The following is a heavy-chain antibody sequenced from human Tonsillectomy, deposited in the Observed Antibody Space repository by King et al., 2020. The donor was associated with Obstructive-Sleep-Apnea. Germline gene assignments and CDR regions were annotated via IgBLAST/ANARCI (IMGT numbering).Heavy chain of an antibody. CDR3: AKDDIIVVPDATEDFYYGLDV. J-gene: IGHJ6*02. CDR2: ISRSGGNT. CDR1: GFSFSSSA. D-gene: IGHD2-2*01. Sequence: VQLVESGGGLVQPGGSLRLSCAASGFSFSSSAMSWVRPAPGKGLEWVSAISRSGGNTYYADSVKGRFTISRDNSENTLYLQMNSLRAEDTAVYYCAKDDIIVVPDATEDFYYGLDVWGQGTKVTVSS. V-gene: IGHV3-23*04.